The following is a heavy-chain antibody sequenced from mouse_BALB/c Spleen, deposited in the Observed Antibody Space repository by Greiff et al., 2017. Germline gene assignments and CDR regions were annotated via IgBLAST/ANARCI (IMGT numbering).Heavy chain of an antibody. D-gene: IGHD2-4*01. CDR1: GYTFTDYW. V-gene: IGHV1-69*01. Sequence: VQLQQSGAELVMPGASVKMSCKASGYTFTDYWMHWVKQRPGQGLEWIGAIDTSDSYTSYNQKFKGKATLTVDESSSTAYMQLSSLTSEDSAVYYCAREEITRYFDVWGAGTTVTVSS. CDR3: AREEITRYFDV. CDR2: IDTSDSYT. J-gene: IGHJ1*01.